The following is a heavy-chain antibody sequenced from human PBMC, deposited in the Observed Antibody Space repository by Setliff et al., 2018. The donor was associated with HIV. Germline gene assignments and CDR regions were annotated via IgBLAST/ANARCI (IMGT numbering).Heavy chain of an antibody. V-gene: IGHV3-66*01. CDR3: ARVEAAGSNWYYAFDV. CDR1: GFSVSSKY. Sequence: GGSLRLSCAASGFSVSSKYMSWVRQAPGKGLGWVSLIYSGGMTYYTDSVRDRFIISRDNSKNTVYLEMNSLRAEDTAVYYCARVEAAGSNWYYAFDVWGHGTMVTVSS. CDR2: IYSGGMT. J-gene: IGHJ3*01. D-gene: IGHD6-13*01.